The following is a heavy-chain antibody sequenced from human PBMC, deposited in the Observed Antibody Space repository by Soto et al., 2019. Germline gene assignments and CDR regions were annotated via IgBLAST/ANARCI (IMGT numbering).Heavy chain of an antibody. CDR2: ISSTGSTP. V-gene: IGHV3-11*01. CDR1: VFPFIDSY. CDR3: VRGQQLVANWVDH. J-gene: IGHJ4*02. Sequence: RXSCAVSVFPFIDSYMSCIRQAPGKGLEEIATISSTGSTPYYADSVKGRFTISRDNAQNSLYLEMNNLRAEDTAVNYCVRGQQLVANWVDHWGQGNLVTGSS. D-gene: IGHD6-6*01.